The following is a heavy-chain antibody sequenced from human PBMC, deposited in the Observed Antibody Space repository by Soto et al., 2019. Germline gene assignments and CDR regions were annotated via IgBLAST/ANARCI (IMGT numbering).Heavy chain of an antibody. J-gene: IGHJ4*02. CDR1: GGPITTYY. D-gene: IGHD5-12*01. Sequence: SETLSLTCTVSGGPITTYYWSWIRQSPGKGLEWIGYIFYSGSPNYNPSLKSRVTISVDTSQNQISLKLSSVTAADTAVYYCASDRDGFNSWGRGTLVTVSS. CDR3: ASDRDGFNS. CDR2: IFYSGSP. V-gene: IGHV4-59*01.